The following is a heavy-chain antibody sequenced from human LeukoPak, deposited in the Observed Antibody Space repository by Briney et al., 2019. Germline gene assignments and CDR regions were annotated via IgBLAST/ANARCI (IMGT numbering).Heavy chain of an antibody. CDR3: ASNSDYGDSPVFDY. D-gene: IGHD4-17*01. Sequence: GGSLRLSCAASGFTVSSNYMSWVRQAPGKGLEWVSVIYSGGSTYYADSVKGRFTISRDNSKNTLYLQMNSLRAEDTAVYYCASNSDYGDSPVFDYWGQGTLVTVSS. CDR1: GFTVSSNY. V-gene: IGHV3-66*01. J-gene: IGHJ4*02. CDR2: IYSGGST.